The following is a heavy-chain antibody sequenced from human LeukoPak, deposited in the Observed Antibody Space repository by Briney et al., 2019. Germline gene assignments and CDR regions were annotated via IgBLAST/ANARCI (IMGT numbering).Heavy chain of an antibody. CDR2: ISAYNGNT. CDR3: ARDYQYYGSGSYYNVPYYFDY. D-gene: IGHD3-10*01. V-gene: IGHV1-18*01. Sequence: ASVTVSCKASGYTFTSYGISWVRQAPGQGLEWMGWISAYNGNTNYAQKLQGRVTMTTDTSTSTAYMELRSLRSDDTAVYYCARDYQYYGSGSYYNVPYYFDYWGQGTLVTVSS. J-gene: IGHJ4*02. CDR1: GYTFTSYG.